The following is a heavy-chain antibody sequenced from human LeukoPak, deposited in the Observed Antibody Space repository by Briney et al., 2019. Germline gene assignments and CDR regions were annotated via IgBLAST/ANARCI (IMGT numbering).Heavy chain of an antibody. CDR2: ISGSGGST. J-gene: IGHJ4*02. CDR3: AKDYFFTYSDSSGYDY. Sequence: PGGSLRLSCAASGFTFSSYAMSWVRQAPGKGLEWVSAISGSGGSTYYADSVKGRFTISRDNSKNTLYLQMNSLRAEDTAVYYCAKDYFFTYSDSSGYDYWGQGTLVTVSS. V-gene: IGHV3-23*01. CDR1: GFTFSSYA. D-gene: IGHD3-22*01.